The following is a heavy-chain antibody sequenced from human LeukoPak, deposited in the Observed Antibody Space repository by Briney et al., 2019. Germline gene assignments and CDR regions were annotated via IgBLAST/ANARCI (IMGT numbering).Heavy chain of an antibody. J-gene: IGHJ4*02. CDR1: EPTFRDVW. D-gene: IGHD4-17*01. CDR3: ARDGSYGDYPGYFDY. V-gene: IGHV3-11*01. CDR2: ISSSGSTI. Sequence: GGSLRLSCTTSEPTFRDVWMAWIRQAPGKGLEWVSYISSSGSTIYYADSVKGRFTISRDNAKNSLYLQMNSLRAEDTAVYYCARDGSYGDYPGYFDYWGQGTLVTVSS.